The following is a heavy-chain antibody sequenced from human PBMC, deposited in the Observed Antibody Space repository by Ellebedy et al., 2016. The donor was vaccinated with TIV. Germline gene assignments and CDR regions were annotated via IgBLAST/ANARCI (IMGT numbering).Heavy chain of an antibody. CDR3: ARHVAREGYNR. CDR2: AYYRSTRIY. J-gene: IGHJ4*02. D-gene: IGHD5-24*01. Sequence: MPSETLSLTCAISGDSVSNNGVTWNWIRQSPSRGLEWLGRAYYRSTRIYNYAVSVKGRITINPDTSKNQFSLQLNSVTPEDTAVYYCARHVAREGYNRWGQGTLVTGSS. V-gene: IGHV6-1*01. CDR1: GDSVSNNGVT.